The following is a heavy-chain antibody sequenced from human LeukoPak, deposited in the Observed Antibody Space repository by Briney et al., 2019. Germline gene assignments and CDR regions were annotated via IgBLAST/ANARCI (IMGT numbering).Heavy chain of an antibody. CDR1: GFTFGTYW. Sequence: GGSLRLSCAASGFTFGTYWMSWVRQAPGKGPEWVANIKQDGSEKYYVDSVKGRFTISRDNAKNSMYLKMNSLRAEDTDVYYCAREWDAWGQGTLVTVAS. V-gene: IGHV3-7*04. CDR3: AREWDA. J-gene: IGHJ1*01. CDR2: IKQDGSEK. D-gene: IGHD1-26*01.